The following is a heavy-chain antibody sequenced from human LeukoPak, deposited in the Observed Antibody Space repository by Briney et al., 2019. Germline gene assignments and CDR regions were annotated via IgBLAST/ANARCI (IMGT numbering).Heavy chain of an antibody. CDR1: GGSISSSTYY. Sequence: SETLSLTCTVSGGSISSSTYYWSWIRQLPGKGLEWIGYIYYSGNTYYNPSLKSRLTISIDTSKSQFSLRLSSVTVADTAMYYCARARRDGYNYFDYWGQGTLVSVSS. J-gene: IGHJ4*02. CDR3: ARARRDGYNYFDY. D-gene: IGHD5-24*01. V-gene: IGHV4-31*02. CDR2: IYYSGNT.